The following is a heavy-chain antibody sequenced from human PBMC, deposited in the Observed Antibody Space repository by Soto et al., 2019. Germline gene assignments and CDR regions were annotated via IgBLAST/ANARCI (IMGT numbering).Heavy chain of an antibody. Sequence: ASVKVSCKASGYTFTSYAMHWVRQAPGQRLEWMGWINAGNGNTKYSQKFQGRVTITRDTSASTAYMELSSLRSEDTAVYYCARDSPSPVSSGNPYFDYWGQGTLVPVSS. CDR2: INAGNGNT. V-gene: IGHV1-3*01. J-gene: IGHJ4*02. CDR3: ARDSPSPVSSGNPYFDY. D-gene: IGHD6-19*01. CDR1: GYTFTSYA.